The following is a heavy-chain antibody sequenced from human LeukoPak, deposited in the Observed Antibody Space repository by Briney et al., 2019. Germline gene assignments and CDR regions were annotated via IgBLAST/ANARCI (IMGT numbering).Heavy chain of an antibody. CDR1: GFTFSSYA. V-gene: IGHV3-23*01. CDR3: AKDREYSYVYDAFDI. Sequence: GGSLRLSCAASGFTFSSYAMSWVRQAPGKGLEWVSAISGSGGSTYYADSVKGRFTISRDNSKNTLYLQMNTLRAEDTAVYYCAKDREYSYVYDAFDIWGQGTLVTVSS. D-gene: IGHD3-16*01. CDR2: ISGSGGST. J-gene: IGHJ3*02.